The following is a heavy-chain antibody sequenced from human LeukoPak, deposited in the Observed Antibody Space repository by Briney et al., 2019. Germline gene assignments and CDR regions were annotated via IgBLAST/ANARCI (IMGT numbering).Heavy chain of an antibody. J-gene: IGHJ6*02. CDR2: IKQDGSEK. V-gene: IGHV3-7*01. Sequence: PGGSLRLSCAASGFTFSSYWMSWVRQAPGKGLEWVANIKQDGSEKYYVDSVKGRFTISRDNAENSLYLQMNSLRAEDTAVYYCAREIVATILPRYYYYGMDVWGQGTTVTVSS. D-gene: IGHD5-12*01. CDR1: GFTFSSYW. CDR3: AREIVATILPRYYYYGMDV.